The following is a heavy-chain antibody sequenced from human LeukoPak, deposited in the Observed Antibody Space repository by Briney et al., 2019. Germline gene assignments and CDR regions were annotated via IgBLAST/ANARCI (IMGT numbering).Heavy chain of an antibody. J-gene: IGHJ4*02. CDR3: ARDNYIRSYYDISGYFDY. CDR1: GDSSSSYY. Sequence: SETLSLNCTGSGDSSSSYYWGWIRQPAGKGLEWIGRIYTSGSTNYNPSLKSRVTMSVDTSKNHFSLKLSAVTAADTAVYYCARDNYIRSYYDISGYFDYRGQRTLVTVSS. D-gene: IGHD3-22*01. V-gene: IGHV4-4*07. CDR2: IYTSGST.